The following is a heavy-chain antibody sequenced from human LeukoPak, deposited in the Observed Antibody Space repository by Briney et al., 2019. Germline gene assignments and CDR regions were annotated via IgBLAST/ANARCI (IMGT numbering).Heavy chain of an antibody. Sequence: GGSVRLSCAASGFTFSSYEMDWVRQAPGKGLEWVSYISSSGSTIYYADSVKGRLTISRDNSKNTLFLQMNSLRAEDTAVYYCAKDTRAGGCGQGTLVTVSS. CDR3: AKDTRAGG. CDR2: ISSSGSTI. V-gene: IGHV3-48*03. CDR1: GFTFSSYE. D-gene: IGHD1-26*01. J-gene: IGHJ4*02.